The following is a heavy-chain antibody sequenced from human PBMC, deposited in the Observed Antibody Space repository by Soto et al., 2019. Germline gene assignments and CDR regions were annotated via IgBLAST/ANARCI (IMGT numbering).Heavy chain of an antibody. CDR1: GFTVSSNY. V-gene: IGHV3-53*01. J-gene: IGHJ4*02. D-gene: IGHD4-4*01. CDR2: IYSGGST. Sequence: GSLRLSCAASGFTVSSNYMSWVRQAPGKGLEWVSVIYSGGSTYYADSVKGRFTISRDNSKNTLYLQMNSLRAEDTAVYYCARGDGEMATVYFDYWGQGTLVTVSS. CDR3: ARGDGEMATVYFDY.